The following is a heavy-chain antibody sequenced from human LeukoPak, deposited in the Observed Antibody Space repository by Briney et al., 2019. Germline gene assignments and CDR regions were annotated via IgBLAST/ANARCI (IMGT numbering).Heavy chain of an antibody. V-gene: IGHV3-30-3*01. CDR2: ISYDGSSK. J-gene: IGHJ6*02. Sequence: GRSLRLYCAASGFTFSSYPMHWVRQAPGKGLEWVAIISYDGSSKYYADSVKGRFTISRDNSKNTLYLQMNSLRAEDTAVYYCARDQIIVATILDYYYGMDVWGQGTTVTVSS. CDR1: GFTFSSYP. CDR3: ARDQIIVATILDYYYGMDV. D-gene: IGHD5-12*01.